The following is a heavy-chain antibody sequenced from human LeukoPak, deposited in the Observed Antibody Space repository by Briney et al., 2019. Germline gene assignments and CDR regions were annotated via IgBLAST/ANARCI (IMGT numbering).Heavy chain of an antibody. CDR1: GGSISTFY. CDR2: IYTSGST. CDR3: ARKYYYDSNGRDAFDI. V-gene: IGHV4-4*07. Sequence: SETLSLTCTVSGGSISTFYWVWIRQPAGKGLEWIGRIYTSGSTNYNPSLKSRVTMSVDTSKNQFSLKLSSVTAADTAVYYCARKYYYDSNGRDAFDIWGQGTMVTVSS. J-gene: IGHJ3*02. D-gene: IGHD3-22*01.